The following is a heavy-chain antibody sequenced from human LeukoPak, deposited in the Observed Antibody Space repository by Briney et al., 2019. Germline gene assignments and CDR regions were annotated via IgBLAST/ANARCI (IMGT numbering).Heavy chain of an antibody. Sequence: ASVKVSCKASGYTFTSYGISWVRQAPGQGLEWMGWISAYNGNTNYAQKLQGRVTMATDTSTSTAYMELRSLRSDDTAVYYCARDPYDFWSGPRIDWGKGTLVTVFS. CDR2: ISAYNGNT. CDR1: GYTFTSYG. V-gene: IGHV1-18*01. D-gene: IGHD3-3*01. J-gene: IGHJ4*02. CDR3: ARDPYDFWSGPRID.